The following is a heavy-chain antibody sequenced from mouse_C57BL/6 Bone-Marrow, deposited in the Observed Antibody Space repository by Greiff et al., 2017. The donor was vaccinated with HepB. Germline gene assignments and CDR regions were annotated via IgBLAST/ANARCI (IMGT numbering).Heavy chain of an antibody. Sequence: EVQVVESGGGLVQPGGSLKLSCAASGFTFSDYYMYWVRQTPEKRLEWVAYISNGGGSTYYPDTVKGRFTISRDNAKNTLYLQMSRLKSEDTAMYYCARHHYDYDAMDYWGQGTSVTVSS. J-gene: IGHJ4*01. V-gene: IGHV5-12*01. D-gene: IGHD1-2*01. CDR3: ARHHYDYDAMDY. CDR1: GFTFSDYY. CDR2: ISNGGGST.